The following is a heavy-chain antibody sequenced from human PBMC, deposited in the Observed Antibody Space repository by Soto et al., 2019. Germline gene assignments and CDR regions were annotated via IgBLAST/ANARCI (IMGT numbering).Heavy chain of an antibody. J-gene: IGHJ4*02. CDR2: ISYDGSNK. Sequence: GGSLRLSCAASRFTFSSYGMHWVRQAPGKGLEWVAVISYDGSNKYYADSVKGRFTISRDNSKNTLYLQMNSLRAEDTAVYYCAKGRRGGILDYWGQGTLVTVSS. V-gene: IGHV3-30*18. CDR3: AKGRRGGILDY. CDR1: RFTFSSYG. D-gene: IGHD3-16*01.